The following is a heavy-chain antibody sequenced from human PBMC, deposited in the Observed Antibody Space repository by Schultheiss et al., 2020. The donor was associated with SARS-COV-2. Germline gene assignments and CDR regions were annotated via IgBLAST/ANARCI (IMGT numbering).Heavy chain of an antibody. V-gene: IGHV3-30*04. CDR3: AREKGGTVTTFSTFRYGMDV. CDR2: VSYDGSNK. Sequence: GGSLRLSCAASGFTFSSYAMHWVRQAPGKGLEWVAVVSYDGSNKYYADSVKGRFTISRDNAKNSLYLQMNSLRAEDTAVYYCAREKGGTVTTFSTFRYGMDVWGQGTTVTVSS. D-gene: IGHD4-17*01. CDR1: GFTFSSYA. J-gene: IGHJ6*02.